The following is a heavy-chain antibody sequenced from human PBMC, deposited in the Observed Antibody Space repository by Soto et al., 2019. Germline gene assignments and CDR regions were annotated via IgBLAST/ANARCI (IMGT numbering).Heavy chain of an antibody. Sequence: PSETLSLTCTVSGGSISTGGYYWSWIRQHPGKGLEWIGYIYYSGSTYYNPSLKSRVTISVDTSKNQFSLKLSSVTAADTAVYYCARTVVPASWGYYYYYGMDVWGQGTTVTVSS. V-gene: IGHV4-31*03. CDR2: IYYSGST. D-gene: IGHD2-2*01. CDR1: GGSISTGGYY. J-gene: IGHJ6*02. CDR3: ARTVVPASWGYYYYYGMDV.